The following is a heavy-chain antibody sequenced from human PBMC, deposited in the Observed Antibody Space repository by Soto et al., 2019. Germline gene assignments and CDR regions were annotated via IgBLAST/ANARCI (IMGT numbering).Heavy chain of an antibody. CDR2: MNPNSGNT. V-gene: IGHV1-8*01. CDR1: GYTFTSYD. Sequence: ASVKVSCKASGYTFTSYDINWVRQATGQGLEWMGWMNPNSGNTGYAQKFQGRVTMTRNTSISTAYMGLSSLRSEDTAVYYCARGGITIFGVVISMDVWGKGTTVTVSS. J-gene: IGHJ6*04. CDR3: ARGGITIFGVVISMDV. D-gene: IGHD3-3*01.